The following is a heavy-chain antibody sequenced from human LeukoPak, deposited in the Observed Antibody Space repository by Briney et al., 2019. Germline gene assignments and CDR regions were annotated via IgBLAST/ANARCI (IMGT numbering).Heavy chain of an antibody. CDR2: ISGSGGST. Sequence: GGSLRLSCAASGFTFSSYAMSWVRQAPGKGLEWVSAISGSGGSTYYADSVKGRFTISRDNSKNTLYLQVNSLRAEDTAVYYCAKTIKYSSSWYPDYWGQGTLVTVSS. CDR1: GFTFSSYA. CDR3: AKTIKYSSSWYPDY. J-gene: IGHJ4*02. D-gene: IGHD6-13*01. V-gene: IGHV3-23*01.